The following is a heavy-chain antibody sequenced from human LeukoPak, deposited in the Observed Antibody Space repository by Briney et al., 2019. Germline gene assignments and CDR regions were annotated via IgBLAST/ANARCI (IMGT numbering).Heavy chain of an antibody. CDR2: IDPEDGET. CDR1: GYSVTDYY. J-gene: IGHJ3*02. Sequence: ASVKVSCKASGYSVTDYYIHWVQQAPGKGLEWMGRIDPEDGETVYTEKFQGRLTITADTSTDTAYMELSSLRSEDTAMYYCARVWYERAAAGPAHAFDIWGQGTMVTVSS. V-gene: IGHV1-69-2*01. D-gene: IGHD6-13*01. CDR3: ARVWYERAAAGPAHAFDI.